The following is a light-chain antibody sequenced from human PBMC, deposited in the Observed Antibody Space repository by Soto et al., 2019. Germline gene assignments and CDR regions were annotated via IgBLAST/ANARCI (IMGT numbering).Light chain of an antibody. V-gene: IGKV1-5*01. Sequence: IQMTQSPSTLSASVGDRVTITCRASQSINKWVAWFQQKSGRAPKLLIYDAATLQCGVPSRFSGTGSGTDFSLTISSLQPEDFATYYCQQYNIGYTFGQGTK. CDR1: QSINKW. J-gene: IGKJ2*01. CDR3: QQYNIGYT. CDR2: DAA.